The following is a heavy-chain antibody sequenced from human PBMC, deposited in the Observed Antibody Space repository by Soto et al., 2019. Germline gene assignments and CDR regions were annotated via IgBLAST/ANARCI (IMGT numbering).Heavy chain of an antibody. CDR2: ISSSGSTI. J-gene: IGHJ6*02. Sequence: PGGSLRLSCAASGFTFSSYEMNWVRQAPGKGLEWVSYISSSGSTIYYADSVKGRFTISRDNAKNSLYLQMNSLRAEDTAVYYCAREERQRIMITFGGVIVIPVGYYYGMDVWGQGTTVTVSS. V-gene: IGHV3-48*03. CDR1: GFTFSSYE. CDR3: AREERQRIMITFGGVIVIPVGYYYGMDV. D-gene: IGHD3-16*02.